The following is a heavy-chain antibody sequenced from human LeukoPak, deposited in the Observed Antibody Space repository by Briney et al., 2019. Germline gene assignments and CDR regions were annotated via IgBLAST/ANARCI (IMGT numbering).Heavy chain of an antibody. D-gene: IGHD3-10*01. J-gene: IGHJ4*02. CDR3: ARSSTMVRGVTYGDY. V-gene: IGHV3-30-3*01. CDR1: GFTFSSYA. Sequence: GGSLRLSCAASGFTFSSYAMHWVRQAPGKGLEWVAVISYDGSNKYYADSVKGRFTISRDNSKNTLYLQMNSLRAEDTAVYYRARSSTMVRGVTYGDYWGQGTLVTVSS. CDR2: ISYDGSNK.